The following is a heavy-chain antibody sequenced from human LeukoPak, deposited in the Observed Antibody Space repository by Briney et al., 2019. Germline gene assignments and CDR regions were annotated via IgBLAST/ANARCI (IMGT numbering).Heavy chain of an antibody. CDR3: AREQYCSGGSCYWFDP. D-gene: IGHD2-15*01. V-gene: IGHV1-8*01. J-gene: IGHJ5*02. CDR2: MNPNSGNT. CDR1: GYTFTSYD. Sequence: ASVKVSCKGSGYTFTSYDINWVRQATGQGLEWMGWMNPNSGNTGYAQKFQGRVTMTRNTSISTAYMELSSLRSEDTAVYYCAREQYCSGGSCYWFDPWGQGTLVTVSS.